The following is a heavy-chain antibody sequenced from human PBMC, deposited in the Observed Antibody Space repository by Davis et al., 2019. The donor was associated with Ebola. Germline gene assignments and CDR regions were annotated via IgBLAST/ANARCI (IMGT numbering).Heavy chain of an antibody. CDR1: GFTFSSYA. CDR2: ISYDGSNK. V-gene: IGHV3-30-3*01. D-gene: IGHD2-2*01. J-gene: IGHJ5*02. CDR3: ARDKGQLQGENWFDP. Sequence: PGGSLRLSCAASGFTFSSYAMHWVRQAPGKGLEWVAVISYDGSNKYYADSVKGRFTISRDNSKNTLYLQMNSLRAEDTAVYYCARDKGQLQGENWFDPWGQGTLVTVSS.